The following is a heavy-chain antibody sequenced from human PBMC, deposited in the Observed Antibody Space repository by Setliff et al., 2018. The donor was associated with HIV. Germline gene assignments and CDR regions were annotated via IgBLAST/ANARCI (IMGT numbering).Heavy chain of an antibody. V-gene: IGHV1-69*05. CDR2: IIPIFGTA. J-gene: IGHJ6*03. CDR1: GGTFSSFA. CDR3: ARETYYGSGSYLPTEYYYYYMDV. D-gene: IGHD3-10*01. Sequence: SVKVSCKASGGTFSSFAISWVRQAPGQGLEWMGGIIPIFGTANYAQKFQGRVTITTDESTTTAYMELRSLRSEDTAVYYCARETYYGSGSYLPTEYYYYYMDVWGKGPRVTVSS.